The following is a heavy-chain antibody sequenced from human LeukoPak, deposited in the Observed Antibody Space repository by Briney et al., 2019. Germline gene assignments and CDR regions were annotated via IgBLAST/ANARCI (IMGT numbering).Heavy chain of an antibody. D-gene: IGHD3-3*01. J-gene: IGHJ2*01. CDR2: IKEDGTEK. V-gene: IGHV3-7*03. CDR3: ARPHNNWRWYFDL. Sequence: QPGGSLRLSCAASGFTFSSSWMNWVRQSPGKGLEWVANIKEDGTEKYYVDSVKGRFTIFRDNAKNSLYLQMNSLRAEDTAVYCCARPHNNWRWYFDLWGRGTLVTVSS. CDR1: GFTFSSSW.